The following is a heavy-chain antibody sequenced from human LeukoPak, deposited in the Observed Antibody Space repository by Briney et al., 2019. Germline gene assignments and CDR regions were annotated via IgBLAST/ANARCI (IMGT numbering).Heavy chain of an antibody. CDR2: ISAYNGNT. J-gene: IGHJ5*02. D-gene: IGHD6-19*01. CDR3: AREIRSYSSGWYSWFDP. CDR1: GYTFTSYG. Sequence: AASVKVPCKASGYTFTSYGISWVRQAPGQGLEWMGWISAYNGNTNYAQKLQGRVTMTTDTSTSTAYMELRSLRSDDTAVYYCAREIRSYSSGWYSWFDPWGQGTLVTVSS. V-gene: IGHV1-18*04.